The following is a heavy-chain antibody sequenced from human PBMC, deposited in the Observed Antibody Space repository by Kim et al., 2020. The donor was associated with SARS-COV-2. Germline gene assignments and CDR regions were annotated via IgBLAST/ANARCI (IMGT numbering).Heavy chain of an antibody. CDR2: INRYGTTT. D-gene: IGHD1-26*01. V-gene: IGHV3-43*01. CDR1: GFTFDDYS. CDR3: AKEMLGTKWVTFDY. Sequence: GGSLRLSCAASGFTFDDYSLHWVRQAPGKALEWVSLINRYGTTTYYEDSVQGQFTISRDNMKNSLYLQMNSLGTEDTGFYYCAKEMLGTKWVTFDYWGQGTLVTVSS. J-gene: IGHJ4*02.